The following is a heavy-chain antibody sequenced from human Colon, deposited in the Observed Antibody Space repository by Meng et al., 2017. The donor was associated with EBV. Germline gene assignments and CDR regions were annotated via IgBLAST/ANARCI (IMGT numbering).Heavy chain of an antibody. CDR3: VRDDDTLKWTGPHFDY. J-gene: IGHJ4*02. Sequence: EVQLVQSAGGSVQPGGSLRLSXAASGFTFNKYWIQWVRQVPGKGLVWVSRISGDGTITTYADSVKGRFTIFRDNGKNTLYLQMNSLRVQDTGVYYCVRDDDTLKWTGPHFDYWGRGALVTVSS. CDR2: ISGDGTIT. D-gene: IGHD1-1*01. CDR1: GFTFNKYW. V-gene: IGHV3-74*01.